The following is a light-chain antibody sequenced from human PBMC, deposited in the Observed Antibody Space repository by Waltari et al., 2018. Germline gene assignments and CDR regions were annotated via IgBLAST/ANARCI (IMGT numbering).Light chain of an antibody. J-gene: IGKJ2*01. CDR1: QTVSSNY. Sequence: EIVLTQSPGTLSLSPGERVTLSCRASQTVSSNYLGWYQQRPGQAPRLLIYGTSTRATGSPERFSGSGSGTDFPLTISRLEPEDFAVYYCQQYGSSPLYTFGQGTRLEIK. CDR3: QQYGSSPLYT. CDR2: GTS. V-gene: IGKV3-20*01.